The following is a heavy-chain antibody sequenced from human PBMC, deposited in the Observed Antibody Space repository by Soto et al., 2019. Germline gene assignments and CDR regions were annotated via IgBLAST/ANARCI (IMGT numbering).Heavy chain of an antibody. CDR1: GFSLSNARMG. CDR3: ARDSGAYCGGDCDAFDI. J-gene: IGHJ3*02. Sequence: QVTLKESGPVLVKPTETLTLTCTVSGFSLSNARMGVSWIRQPPGKALEWLAHIFSNDEKSYSTSLKSRLTSSKDTSKSQVVLTMTNMDPVDTATYYCARDSGAYCGGDCDAFDIWGQGTMVTVSS. CDR2: IFSNDEK. D-gene: IGHD2-21*02. V-gene: IGHV2-26*01.